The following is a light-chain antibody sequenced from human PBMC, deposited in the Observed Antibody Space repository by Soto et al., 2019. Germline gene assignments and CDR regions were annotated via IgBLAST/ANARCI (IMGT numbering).Light chain of an antibody. Sequence: LTQSPSASGSPGQSVTISCTGTSSDVGGYDYVSWYQQHPGKAPKLMIYEVTIRPSGVSDRFSGSKSGNTASLTVSGLQAEDEADYYCSSYTGGNPSYVFGTGTKVTVL. V-gene: IGLV2-8*01. CDR1: SSDVGGYDY. CDR2: EVT. CDR3: SSYTGGNPSYV. J-gene: IGLJ1*01.